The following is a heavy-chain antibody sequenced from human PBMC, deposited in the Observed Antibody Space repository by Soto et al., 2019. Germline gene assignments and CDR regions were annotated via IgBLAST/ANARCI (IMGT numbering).Heavy chain of an antibody. Sequence: VQLVESGGGLVQPGGSLRLSCAASGFTFSGSWMHWVRQAPGKGRVWVSRINGDGSGTSYADFVKGRFTISRDDAKNTLFLQMYGLRAEDTAVYYCARGIFGSGTANDYWGQGTLGTVSS. CDR1: GFTFSGSW. D-gene: IGHD3-10*01. J-gene: IGHJ4*02. V-gene: IGHV3-74*01. CDR3: ARGIFGSGTANDY. CDR2: INGDGSGT.